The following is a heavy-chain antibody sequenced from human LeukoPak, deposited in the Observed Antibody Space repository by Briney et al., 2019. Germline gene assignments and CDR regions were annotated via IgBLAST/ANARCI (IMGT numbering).Heavy chain of an antibody. Sequence: ASVKVSCKASGYTFTSYDINWVRQATGQGLEWMGWMNPNSGNTGYAQKFQGRVIMTRNTSISTAYMELSSLRSEDTAVYYCASKAVYNWGYYYYGMDVWGQGTTVTVSS. CDR3: ASKAVYNWGYYYYGMDV. J-gene: IGHJ6*02. CDR2: MNPNSGNT. D-gene: IGHD7-27*01. CDR1: GYTFTSYD. V-gene: IGHV1-8*01.